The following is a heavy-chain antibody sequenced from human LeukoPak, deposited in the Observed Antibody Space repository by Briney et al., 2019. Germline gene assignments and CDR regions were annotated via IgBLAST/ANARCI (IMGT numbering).Heavy chain of an antibody. CDR3: ARDGTGGYYYLDY. J-gene: IGHJ4*02. Sequence: PGGSLRLSCAASGFTFSNYWMNWVRQAPGMGLEWVALILYDGSNEYYADSVQGRFTISRDSSRNTLYLQMNSLRAEDTAVYYCARDGTGGYYYLDYWGQGTLVTVSS. CDR1: GFTFSNYW. CDR2: ILYDGSNE. V-gene: IGHV3-30*03. D-gene: IGHD3-22*01.